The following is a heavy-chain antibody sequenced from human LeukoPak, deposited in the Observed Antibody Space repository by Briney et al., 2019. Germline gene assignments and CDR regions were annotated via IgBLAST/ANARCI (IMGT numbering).Heavy chain of an antibody. CDR2: ISGSGGST. D-gene: IGHD3-22*01. CDR1: GFTFSSYA. Sequence: GGSLRLSCAASGFTFSSYAMSWVRQAPGKGLEWVSAISGSGGSTYYADSVKGRFTISRDNSKNTLYLQMNSLRAEDTAVYYCAKEGITMIVVVSKYFQHWGQGTLVTVSS. J-gene: IGHJ1*01. V-gene: IGHV3-23*01. CDR3: AKEGITMIVVVSKYFQH.